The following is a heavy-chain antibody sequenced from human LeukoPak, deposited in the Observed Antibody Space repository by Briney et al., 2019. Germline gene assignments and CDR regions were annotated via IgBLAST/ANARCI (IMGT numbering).Heavy chain of an antibody. D-gene: IGHD3-22*01. Sequence: ASVKVSCKASGYTFTSYGISWVRQAPGQGFEWMGWISAYNGNTNYAQKLQGRVTMTTDTSTSTAYMELRGLRSDDTAVYYCARAFLNYYDSSGYYSDYWGQGTLVTVSS. CDR3: ARAFLNYYDSSGYYSDY. J-gene: IGHJ4*02. V-gene: IGHV1-18*01. CDR2: ISAYNGNT. CDR1: GYTFTSYG.